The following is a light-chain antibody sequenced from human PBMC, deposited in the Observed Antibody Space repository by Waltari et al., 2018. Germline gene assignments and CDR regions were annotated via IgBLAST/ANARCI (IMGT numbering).Light chain of an antibody. Sequence: QSALTQPASVSGSPGQSITIPCPATISDAGGYNYVSLYPQHPGKAPKLMIYDVSNRPSGVSNRFSGSKSGNTASLTISGLQAEDEADYYCSSYTSSSVVFGGGTKLTVL. CDR3: SSYTSSSVV. V-gene: IGLV2-14*01. J-gene: IGLJ2*01. CDR1: ISDAGGYNY. CDR2: DVS.